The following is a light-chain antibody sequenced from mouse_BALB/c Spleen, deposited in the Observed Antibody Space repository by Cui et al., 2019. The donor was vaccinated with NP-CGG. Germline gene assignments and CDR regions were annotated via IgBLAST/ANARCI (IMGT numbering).Light chain of an antibody. CDR2: GTN. CDR3: ALWYSNHWV. V-gene: IGLV1*01. J-gene: IGLJ1*01. CDR1: TGAVTTSNY. Sequence: QAVVTQVCALTTSPGETVTLTCRSSTGAVTTSNYANWVQEKPDHLFTGLIGGTNNRAPGVPARLSGSLIGDKAALTITGTQTEDEAIYFCALWYSNHWVFGGGTKLTVL.